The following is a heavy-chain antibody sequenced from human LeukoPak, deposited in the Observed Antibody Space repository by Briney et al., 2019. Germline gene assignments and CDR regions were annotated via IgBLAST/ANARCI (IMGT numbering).Heavy chain of an antibody. V-gene: IGHV3-49*04. CDR1: GFTFGDYA. J-gene: IGHJ6*03. CDR3: TRVSRYQLPPTNYYYYYYMDV. CDR2: IRSKAYGGTT. D-gene: IGHD2-2*01. Sequence: GGSLRLSCTASGFTFGDYAMSWVRQAPGKGLEWVGFIRSKAYGGTTEYAASVKGRFTISRDDSKSIAYLQMNSLKTEDTAVYYCTRVSRYQLPPTNYYYYYYMDVWGKGTTVTVSS.